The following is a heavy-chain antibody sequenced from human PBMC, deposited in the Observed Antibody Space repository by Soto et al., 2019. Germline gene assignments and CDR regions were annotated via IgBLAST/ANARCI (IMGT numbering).Heavy chain of an antibody. Sequence: QVQLVESGGGLVKPGGSLRLSCAASGFTFSDYYMTWIRQAPGKGLEWVSYIRSGGSTVYYADSVKGRFTISRDNAKNALYLQMNTRRAEDTAVYYCARVRDLLQNRANYDDAFDIWGQGTMVTVSS. CDR2: IRSGGSTV. CDR1: GFTFSDYY. J-gene: IGHJ3*02. CDR3: ARVRDLLQNRANYDDAFDI. V-gene: IGHV3-11*01. D-gene: IGHD1-7*01.